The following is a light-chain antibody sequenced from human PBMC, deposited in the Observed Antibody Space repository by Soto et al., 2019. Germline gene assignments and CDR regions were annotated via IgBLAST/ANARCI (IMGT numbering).Light chain of an antibody. V-gene: IGLV4-69*01. CDR2: LNSDGSH. J-gene: IGLJ2*01. CDR1: SGHSSYA. CDR3: QTWGTAIL. Sequence: QLVLTQSPSASASLGASVKLTCTLSSGHSSYAIAWHQQQPEKGPRYLMKLNSDGSHSKGDGIPDRFSGSSSGAERYLTISSPQSEDEADYYCQTWGTAILFGGGTKLTVL.